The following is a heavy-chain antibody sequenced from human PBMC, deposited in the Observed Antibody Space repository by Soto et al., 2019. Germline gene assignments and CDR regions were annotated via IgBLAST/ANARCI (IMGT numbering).Heavy chain of an antibody. CDR1: GYSFTDYH. CDR2: VSGNNGVS. D-gene: IGHD2-2*01. CDR3: VRDHKYFRVNGNWFDS. Sequence: ASVKVSCKASGYSFTDYHIHWVRQAPGQGLEWMGWVSGNNGVSNPAPKVQGRITMTLDTSTGVSYMALRSLRSDDTAIYYCVRDHKYFRVNGNWFDSWGQGTLVTVS. J-gene: IGHJ5*01. V-gene: IGHV1-18*04.